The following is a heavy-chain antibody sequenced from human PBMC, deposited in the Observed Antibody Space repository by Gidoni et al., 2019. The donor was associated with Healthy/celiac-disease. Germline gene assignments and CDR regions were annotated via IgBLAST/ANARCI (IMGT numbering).Heavy chain of an antibody. Sequence: EVQLVESGGGLVQPGGSLRLSCAASGFTFRSYEMNWVRQAPGKGLEWVSYISSSGSTIYYADSVKGRFTISRDNAKNSLYLQMNSLRAEDTAVYYCARGEGLVTMVRGVQTLDRYDAFDIWGQGTMVTVSS. CDR3: ARGEGLVTMVRGVQTLDRYDAFDI. CDR1: GFTFRSYE. V-gene: IGHV3-48*03. D-gene: IGHD3-10*01. CDR2: ISSSGSTI. J-gene: IGHJ3*02.